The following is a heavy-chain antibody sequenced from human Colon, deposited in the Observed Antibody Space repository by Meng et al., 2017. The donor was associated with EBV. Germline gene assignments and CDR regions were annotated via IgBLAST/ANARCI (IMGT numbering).Heavy chain of an antibody. CDR3: ARVPTTGYKDH. D-gene: IGHD3-9*01. Sequence: LSPGRAMPAETLSLTFIVSGGSVSDTKHFWGWVRQAPGKGLEWVGSINSNGNTYSNPSLTSRVTISVDASEKQFSLRLTSVTAADSAVYYCARVPTTGYKDHWGQGTLVTVSS. J-gene: IGHJ4*02. CDR1: GGSVSDTKHF. V-gene: IGHV4-39*07. CDR2: INSNGNT.